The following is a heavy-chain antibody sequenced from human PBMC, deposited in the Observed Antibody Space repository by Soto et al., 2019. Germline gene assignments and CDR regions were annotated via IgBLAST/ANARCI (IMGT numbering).Heavy chain of an antibody. Sequence: ASVKVSCKASGYTFTGYCMHWVRQAPGQGLEWMGWINPNSGGTNYAQKFQGRVTMTRDTSISTAYMELSRLRSDDTAVYYCARTSYCTNGVCYRPFDPWGQGTLVTVSS. CDR2: INPNSGGT. CDR1: GYTFTGYC. V-gene: IGHV1-2*02. CDR3: ARTSYCTNGVCYRPFDP. J-gene: IGHJ5*02. D-gene: IGHD2-8*01.